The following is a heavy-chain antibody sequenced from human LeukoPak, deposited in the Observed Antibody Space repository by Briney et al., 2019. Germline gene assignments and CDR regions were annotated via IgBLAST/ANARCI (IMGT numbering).Heavy chain of an antibody. CDR3: ARGAYDFWSAYYSSGYFDY. J-gene: IGHJ4*02. CDR1: GYTFINYA. CDR2: ISAYNGNT. V-gene: IGHV1-18*01. D-gene: IGHD3-3*01. Sequence: ASVKVSCKASGYTFINYAINWVRQAPGQGLEWMGWISAYNGNTNYARKLQGRATMTTDTSTNTGYMELRGLRFDDTAVYFCARGAYDFWSAYYSSGYFDYWGQGTLVTVSS.